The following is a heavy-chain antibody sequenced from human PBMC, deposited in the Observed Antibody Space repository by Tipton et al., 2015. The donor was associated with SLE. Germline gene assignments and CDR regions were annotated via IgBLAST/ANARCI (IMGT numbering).Heavy chain of an antibody. J-gene: IGHJ4*02. Sequence: SLRLSCAASGFTFSSYEMNWVRQAPGKGLEWVSYISSSGSTIYYADSVKGRFTISRDNAKNSLYLQMNSLRAEDTAVYYCARGRENSIVVVVAATYPLDYWGQGTLVTVSS. V-gene: IGHV3-48*03. CDR1: GFTFSSYE. CDR2: ISSSGSTI. D-gene: IGHD2-15*01. CDR3: ARGRENSIVVVVAATYPLDY.